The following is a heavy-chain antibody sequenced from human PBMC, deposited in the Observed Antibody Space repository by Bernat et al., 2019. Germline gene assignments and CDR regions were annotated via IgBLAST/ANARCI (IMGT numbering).Heavy chain of an antibody. D-gene: IGHD3-3*01. J-gene: IGHJ5*02. CDR1: GFTVSSNY. CDR3: ARQDEFWGGFVV. CDR2: VDCDGST. V-gene: IGHV3-66*04. Sequence: EVQLVESGGGLVQPGGSLRLSCAASGFTVSSNYMSWVRQAPGKGLEWVSIVDCDGSTYYADSVKGRLSSSRDNSKNTVFLQMSSLRVDEMAVYYCARQDEFWGGFVVWGQGTLVTVSS.